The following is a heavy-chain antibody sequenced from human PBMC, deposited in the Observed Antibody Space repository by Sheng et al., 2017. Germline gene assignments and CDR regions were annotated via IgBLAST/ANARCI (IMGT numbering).Heavy chain of an antibody. CDR3: ASRLGQDRVVVAATGAFDI. CDR2: INHSGST. CDR1: GGSFSGYY. Sequence: QVQLQQWGAGLLKPSETLSLTCAVYGGSFSGYYWSWIRQPPGKGLEWIGEINHSGSTNYNPSLKSRVTISVDTSKNQFSLKLSSVTAADTAVYYCASRLGQDRVVVAATGAFDIWGQGTMVTVSS. V-gene: IGHV4-34*01. J-gene: IGHJ3*02. D-gene: IGHD2-15*01.